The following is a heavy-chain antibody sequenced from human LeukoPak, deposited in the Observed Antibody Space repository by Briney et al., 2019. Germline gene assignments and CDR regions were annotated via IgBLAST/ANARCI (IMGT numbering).Heavy chain of an antibody. D-gene: IGHD1-26*01. V-gene: IGHV3-7*01. CDR1: GFTLSSYW. CDR3: ARDLFSGSYQEDF. CDR2: IKYDGSAK. J-gene: IGHJ4*02. Sequence: GGSLRLSCAASGFTLSSYWMSWVRQAPGRGLEWVANIKYDGSAKYYVDSVKGRFTISRDDAKNSLYLEMNSLRAEDTAVYYCARDLFSGSYQEDFWGQGALVTVSS.